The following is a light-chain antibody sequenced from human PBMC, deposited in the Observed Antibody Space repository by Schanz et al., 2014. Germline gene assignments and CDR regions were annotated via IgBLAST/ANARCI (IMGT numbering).Light chain of an antibody. CDR1: QSVSSSY. CDR2: EAS. V-gene: IGKV3D-20*02. CDR3: QQRSNWPRLT. J-gene: IGKJ4*01. Sequence: EIVLTQSPGTLSLSPGERATLSCRASQSVSSSYLAWYQQKPGQAPRLLIYEASSRATGIPARFSGSGSGTDFTLTISSLEPEDFAVYYCQQRSNWPRLTFGGGTKVEIK.